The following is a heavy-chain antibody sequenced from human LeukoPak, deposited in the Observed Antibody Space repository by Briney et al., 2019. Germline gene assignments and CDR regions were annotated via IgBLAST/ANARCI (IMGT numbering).Heavy chain of an antibody. CDR2: INPSGGST. J-gene: IGHJ5*02. Sequence: ASVKVSCTASGYTFTSYYMHWVRQAPGQGLEWMGIINPSGGSTSYAQKFQGRVTMTRDTSTSTVYMELSSLRSEDTAVYYCARDFLSRDCYLSPWGQGTLVTVSS. CDR3: ARDFLSRDCYLSP. V-gene: IGHV1-46*01. CDR1: GYTFTSYY. D-gene: IGHD2-21*02.